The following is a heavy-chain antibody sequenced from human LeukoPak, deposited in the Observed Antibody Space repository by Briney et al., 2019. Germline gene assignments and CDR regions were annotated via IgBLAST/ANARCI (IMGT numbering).Heavy chain of an antibody. CDR2: INHSGST. J-gene: IGHJ3*02. CDR3: ASPYYDILTGYYVDAFDI. D-gene: IGHD3-9*01. Sequence: SETLSLTCAVYGGSFSGYYWSWIRQPPGKGLEWIGEINHSGSTNYNPSLKSRVTISVDTSKNQFSLKLSSVTAADTAVYYCASPYYDILTGYYVDAFDIWGQGTMVTVSS. V-gene: IGHV4-34*01. CDR1: GGSFSGYY.